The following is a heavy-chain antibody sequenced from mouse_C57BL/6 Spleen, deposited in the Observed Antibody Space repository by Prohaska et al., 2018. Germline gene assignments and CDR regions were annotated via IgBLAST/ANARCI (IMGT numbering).Heavy chain of an antibody. D-gene: IGHD2-1*01. V-gene: IGHV1-15*01. CDR3: TRSEGNVGDY. CDR2: IDPETGGT. J-gene: IGHJ2*01. Sequence: QVQLQQSGAELVRPGASVTLSCKASGYTFTDYEMHWVKQTPVHGLEWIGAIDPETGGTAYNQNFKGKAIPSAYKSSCTPYLELRSLISEDSSVYYCTRSEGNVGDYCGQVTTLTVSS. CDR1: GYTFTDYE.